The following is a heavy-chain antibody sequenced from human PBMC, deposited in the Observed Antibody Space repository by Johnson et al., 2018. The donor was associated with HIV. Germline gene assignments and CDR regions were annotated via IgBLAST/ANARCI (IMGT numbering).Heavy chain of an antibody. CDR2: IKQDGSEK. CDR1: GFTFSRYW. CDR3: TKNREPANYDALDV. V-gene: IGHV3-7*05. Sequence: VQLVESGGGLVQPGGSLRLSCVVSGFTFSRYWMSWVRQAPGKGLEWVANIKQDGSEKQYVDSVKGRFTISRDNSKNTLYLQMSSLTAEDTAVYYCTKNREPANYDALDVWGQVTMVTVSS. J-gene: IGHJ3*01. D-gene: IGHD1-26*01.